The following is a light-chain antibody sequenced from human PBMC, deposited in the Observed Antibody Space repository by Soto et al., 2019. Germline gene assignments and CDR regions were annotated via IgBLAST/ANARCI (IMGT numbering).Light chain of an antibody. CDR2: GAS. J-gene: IGKJ1*01. CDR3: QHYNNWPRT. CDR1: QSVSSN. Sequence: EIVMTQSPATLPVSPGERATLSCRASQSVSSNLAWYQQKPGQAPRLLIYGASTRPTGIPARFSGSGSGTEFTLTISSLQSEDFAVYYCQHYNNWPRTFGQGTKVEIK. V-gene: IGKV3-15*01.